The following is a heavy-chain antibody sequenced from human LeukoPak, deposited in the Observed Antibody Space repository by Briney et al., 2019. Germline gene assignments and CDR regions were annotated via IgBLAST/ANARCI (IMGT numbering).Heavy chain of an antibody. V-gene: IGHV3-30*18. CDR2: ISYDGSNK. J-gene: IGHJ4*02. Sequence: GGSLRLSCAASGFTVSSNYMSWVRQVPGKGLEWVAVISYDGSNKYYADSVKGRFTISRDNSKNTLYLQMNSLRAEDTAVYYCAKVSPSIAVAGRFDYWGQGTLVTVSS. CDR3: AKVSPSIAVAGRFDY. D-gene: IGHD6-19*01. CDR1: GFTVSSNY.